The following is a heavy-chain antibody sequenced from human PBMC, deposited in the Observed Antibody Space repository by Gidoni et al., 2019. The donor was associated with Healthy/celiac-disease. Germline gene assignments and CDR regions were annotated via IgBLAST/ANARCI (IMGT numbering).Heavy chain of an antibody. J-gene: IGHJ4*02. V-gene: IGHV4-39*01. Sequence: QLQLQESGPGLVKPSETLSLTCTVSGGSISSSSSYWGWIRQPPGKGLAWIGSIYYSGSTYYNPSLKSRVTISVDTSKNQFSLKLSSVTAADTAVYYCARGYCSGGSCTPFGYWGQGTLVTVSS. CDR2: IYYSGST. CDR1: GGSISSSSSY. CDR3: ARGYCSGGSCTPFGY. D-gene: IGHD2-15*01.